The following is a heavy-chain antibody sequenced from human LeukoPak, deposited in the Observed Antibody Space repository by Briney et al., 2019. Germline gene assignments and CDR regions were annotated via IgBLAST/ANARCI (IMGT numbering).Heavy chain of an antibody. Sequence: SETLSLTCTVYGGSFSGYYWSWIRQPPGKGLEWIGEINHSGSTNYIPSLKSRVTVSVDTSKNQFSLKLSSVTAADTAVYYCARARDYARWYFDYWGQGTLVTVSS. CDR1: GGSFSGYY. V-gene: IGHV4-34*01. D-gene: IGHD4-17*01. CDR3: ARARDYARWYFDY. CDR2: INHSGST. J-gene: IGHJ4*02.